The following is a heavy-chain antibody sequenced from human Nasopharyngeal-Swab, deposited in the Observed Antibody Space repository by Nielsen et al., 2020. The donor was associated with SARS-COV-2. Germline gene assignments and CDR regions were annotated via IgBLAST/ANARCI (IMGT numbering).Heavy chain of an antibody. J-gene: IGHJ6*02. CDR3: ASNSGCSSTSCPIDRLVYGMDV. CDR2: IIPIFGTA. V-gene: IGHV1-69*13. D-gene: IGHD2-2*01. CDR1: GGTFSSYA. Sequence: SVKVSCKASGGTFSSYAISWVRQAPGQGLEWMGGIIPIFGTANYAQKFQGRVTITADESTSTAYMELGSLRSEDTAVYYCASNSGCSSTSCPIDRLVYGMDVWGQGTTVTVSS.